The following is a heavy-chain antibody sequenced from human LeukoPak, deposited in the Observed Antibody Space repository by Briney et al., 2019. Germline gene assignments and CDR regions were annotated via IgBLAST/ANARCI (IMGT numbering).Heavy chain of an antibody. J-gene: IGHJ4*02. V-gene: IGHV4-61*02. CDR3: AREGTYYFDY. CDR2: IYTSGST. CDR1: GGSISSGSYY. Sequence: SQTLSLTCTVSGGSISSGSYYWSWIRQPAGKGLEWIGRIYTSGSTNYNPSLKSRVTISVDTSKNQFSLKLSSVTAADTAVYYCAREGTYYFDYWGQGTLVTVSS. D-gene: IGHD3-10*01.